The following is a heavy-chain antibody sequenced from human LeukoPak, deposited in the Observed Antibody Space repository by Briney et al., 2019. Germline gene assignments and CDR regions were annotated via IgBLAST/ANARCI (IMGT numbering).Heavy chain of an antibody. D-gene: IGHD5-24*01. CDR3: AREVEMATLY. Sequence: PSETLSLTCTVSGYSISSGYYWGWIRQPPGKGLEWIGEINHSGSTNYNPSLKSRVTISVDTSKNQFSLKLSSVTAADTAVYYCAREVEMATLYWGQGTLVTVSS. CDR2: INHSGST. V-gene: IGHV4-38-2*02. CDR1: GYSISSGYY. J-gene: IGHJ4*02.